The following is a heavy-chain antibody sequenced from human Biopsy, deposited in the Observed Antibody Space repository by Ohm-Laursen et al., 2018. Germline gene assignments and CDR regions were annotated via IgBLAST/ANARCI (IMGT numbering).Heavy chain of an antibody. D-gene: IGHD2-2*01. V-gene: IGHV4-34*01. CDR3: ARMPHFDY. CDR2: INHSGRT. Sequence: SETLSLTCVVYGESFNGYYWSWIRQTPGKGLEWIGEINHSGRTNYNPSLKSRVTISVDASKNQFSLKVRSVTAADTAVYYCARMPHFDYWGQGILVTVSS. CDR1: GESFNGYY. J-gene: IGHJ4*02.